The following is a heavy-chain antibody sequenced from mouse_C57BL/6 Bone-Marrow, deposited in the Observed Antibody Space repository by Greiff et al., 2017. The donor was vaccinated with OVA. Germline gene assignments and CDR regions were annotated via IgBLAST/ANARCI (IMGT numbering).Heavy chain of an antibody. CDR1: GYTFTSYW. J-gene: IGHJ2*01. Sequence: QVQLQQPGAELVKPGASVKLSCKASGYTFTSYWMQWVKQRPGQGLEWIGEIDPSDSYTNSNQKFKGKATLTVDTSSSTAYMQLSSLTSEDSAVYYCAGLGRDYWGQGTTLTVSS. CDR3: AGLGRDY. CDR2: IDPSDSYT. V-gene: IGHV1-50*01. D-gene: IGHD4-1*01.